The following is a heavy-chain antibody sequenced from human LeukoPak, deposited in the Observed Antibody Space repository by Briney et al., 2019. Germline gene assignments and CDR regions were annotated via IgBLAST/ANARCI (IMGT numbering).Heavy chain of an antibody. J-gene: IGHJ6*02. CDR1: GGSISSGSYY. Sequence: PSQTLSLTCTVSGGSISSGSYYWSWIRQPPGKGLEWIGYIYYSGSTNYNPSLKSRVTISVDTSKNQFSLKLNSVTAADTAVYYCARNPSYDILTGYSDYYGMDVWGQGTTVTVSS. V-gene: IGHV4-61*01. D-gene: IGHD3-9*01. CDR3: ARNPSYDILTGYSDYYGMDV. CDR2: IYYSGST.